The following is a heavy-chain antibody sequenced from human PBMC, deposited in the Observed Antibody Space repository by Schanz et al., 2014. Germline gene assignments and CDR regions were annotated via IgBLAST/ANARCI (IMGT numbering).Heavy chain of an antibody. V-gene: IGHV3-7*01. CDR2: IKKDGSEK. CDR1: GFTFSGFW. Sequence: EVQVVESGGGLVQPGGSLRLSCVASGFTFSGFWMTWVRQAPGKGLEWVANIKKDGSEKYYVDSVKGRFTISRDNAKNSLFLQMNSLRPEDTAVYYCARGRVLESWGQGTLVTVSS. D-gene: IGHD1-1*01. J-gene: IGHJ5*02. CDR3: ARGRVLES.